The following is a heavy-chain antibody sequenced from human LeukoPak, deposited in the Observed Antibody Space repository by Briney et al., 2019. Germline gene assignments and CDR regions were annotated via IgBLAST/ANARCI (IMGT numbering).Heavy chain of an antibody. CDR1: GFTFSSYA. CDR2: ISGRGGST. J-gene: IGHJ4*02. D-gene: IGHD5-18*01. Sequence: GGSLRLSCAGSGFTFSSYAMSWVRQAPGKGLEWVSGISGRGGSTYYADSVKGRFTISRDNSKNTLYLQMNSLRAEDTAVFYCAKFGWEYSYGLSPAYFDYWGQGTLVTVSS. CDR3: AKFGWEYSYGLSPAYFDY. V-gene: IGHV3-23*01.